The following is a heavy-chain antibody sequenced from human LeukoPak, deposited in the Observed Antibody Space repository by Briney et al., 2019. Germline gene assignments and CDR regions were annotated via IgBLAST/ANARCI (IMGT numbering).Heavy chain of an antibody. V-gene: IGHV1-2*02. Sequence: ASVKVSCKASGYTFTGYYMHWVRQAPGQGLEWMGWINPNSGGTNYAQKSQGRVTMTRDTSITTAYMELTRLRSDDTAVYYCARDRETITTYPGYDYWGQGTLVTVSS. CDR2: INPNSGGT. CDR1: GYTFTGYY. D-gene: IGHD4-11*01. J-gene: IGHJ4*02. CDR3: ARDRETITTYPGYDY.